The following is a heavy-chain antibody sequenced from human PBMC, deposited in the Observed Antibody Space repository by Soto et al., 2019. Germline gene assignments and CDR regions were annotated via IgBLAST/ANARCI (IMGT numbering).Heavy chain of an antibody. J-gene: IGHJ4*02. V-gene: IGHV1-3*01. CDR1: GYNFTIYG. CDR3: ARGRDLGRIVVVPSAMLDY. Sequence: QVQLVQSGAEVKKPGASVKVSCKASGYNFTIYGIHWVRQAPGQRREWLGWINAGNDDTKYSQKFQGRVTISQDTSASTAYMEMSILTSADTAVYYCARGRDLGRIVVVPSAMLDYWGQGTLVTVSS. D-gene: IGHD2-2*01. CDR2: INAGNDDT.